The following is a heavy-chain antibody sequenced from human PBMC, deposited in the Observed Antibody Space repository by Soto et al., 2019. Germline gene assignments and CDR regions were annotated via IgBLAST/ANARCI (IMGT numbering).Heavy chain of an antibody. Sequence: ASVKVSCKASGYTFTSYAMHWVRQAPGQRLEWMGWINAGNGNTKYSQKFQARVTITRDTSASTAYMEVTSLTSEDTGVYYCARGYREIVVDPNSGLDPWGQGTLVTVSS. V-gene: IGHV1-3*01. CDR2: INAGNGNT. CDR3: ARGYREIVVDPNSGLDP. D-gene: IGHD3-22*01. J-gene: IGHJ5*02. CDR1: GYTFTSYA.